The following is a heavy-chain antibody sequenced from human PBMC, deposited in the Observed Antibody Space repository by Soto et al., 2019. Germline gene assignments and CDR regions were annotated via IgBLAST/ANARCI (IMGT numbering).Heavy chain of an antibody. Sequence: ASVKVSCKASGYTFTSYAMHWVRQAPGQRLEWMGWINAGNGNIKYAQKFQGRVTMTTDTSTSTAYMELRRLRSDDTAVYYCARGVESVPAHWFDYWGQGTLVTVSS. CDR1: GYTFTSYA. J-gene: IGHJ4*02. CDR3: ARGVESVPAHWFDY. CDR2: INAGNGNI. D-gene: IGHD2-2*01. V-gene: IGHV1-3*01.